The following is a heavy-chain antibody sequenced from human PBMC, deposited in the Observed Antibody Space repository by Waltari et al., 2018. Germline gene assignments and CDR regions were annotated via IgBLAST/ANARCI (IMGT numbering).Heavy chain of an antibody. D-gene: IGHD7-27*01. CDR1: GFTFSNYW. V-gene: IGHV3-7*01. J-gene: IGHJ4*02. CDR2: IDLDGIEI. Sequence: EVQLVESGGGLVQPGGSLRLSCAASGFTFSNYWMSWVCQAPGKGVEWVANIDLDGIEIDYVDSVKGRFTISEDNAKSSLYLQMSSLRVEDTAVYYCATNWGYPIDHWGQGTLVTVSS. CDR3: ATNWGYPIDH.